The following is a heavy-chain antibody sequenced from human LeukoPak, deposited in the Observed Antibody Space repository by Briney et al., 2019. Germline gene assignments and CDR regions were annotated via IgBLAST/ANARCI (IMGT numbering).Heavy chain of an antibody. CDR2: IYYSGST. CDR1: GGSISSYY. CDR3: ARLIAAVTGWFDP. Sequence: SETLSLTCTVSGGSISSYYWSWIRQPPGKGLEWIGYIYYSGSTNYNPSLKSRVTIFVDTSKNQFSLKVSSVTAADTAVYYCARLIAAVTGWFDPWGQGTLVTVSS. V-gene: IGHV4-59*08. D-gene: IGHD6-13*01. J-gene: IGHJ5*02.